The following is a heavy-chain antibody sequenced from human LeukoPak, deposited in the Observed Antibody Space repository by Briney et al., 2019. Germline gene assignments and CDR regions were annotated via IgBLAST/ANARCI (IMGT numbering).Heavy chain of an antibody. D-gene: IGHD2-2*01. J-gene: IGHJ4*02. CDR1: GFTFDDYW. CDR2: INQDGREK. CDR3: ARGGTSGYSSTRHFWGGNYYFDY. V-gene: IGHV3-7*01. Sequence: GGSLRLSCGASGFTFDDYWMSWVRQAPGQGVEGGADINQDGREKDYLDSAKGRFTISRDNARNSLYLQVNSLRADDTAVYYCARGGTSGYSSTRHFWGGNYYFDYWGQGSLVTVSS.